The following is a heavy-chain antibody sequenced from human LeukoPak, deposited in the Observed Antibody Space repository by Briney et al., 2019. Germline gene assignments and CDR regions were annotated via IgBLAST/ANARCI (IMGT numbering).Heavy chain of an antibody. CDR1: EYTFTSYW. CDR3: ARAPRNSSTMLDF. J-gene: IGHJ4*02. Sequence: ASVKVSCKASEYTFTSYWTQWVRQAPGQGLEWMGLINPDGGSTAYAHRFQGRVIMTRDTSTSTAYMDLSSLRSEDTAVYHCARAPRNSSTMLDFWGQGTLVTISS. V-gene: IGHV1-46*01. CDR2: INPDGGST. D-gene: IGHD6-13*01.